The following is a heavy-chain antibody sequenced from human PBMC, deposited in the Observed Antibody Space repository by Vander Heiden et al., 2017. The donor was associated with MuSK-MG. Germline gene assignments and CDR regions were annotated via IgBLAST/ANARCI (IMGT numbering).Heavy chain of an antibody. CDR2: INRIGST. CDR3: ARSLPGTTVAGGLRDY. J-gene: IGHJ4*02. D-gene: IGHD6-19*01. V-gene: IGHV4-34*01. Sequence: QVKLQPWGAGLLKPSETLSLTCAVYGGSLSDYYWSWIRQPQGKGLEWIGEINRIGSTNYNPSLKSRVTMSVDTSKNQFSLRLSSVTAADTAVYYCARSLPGTTVAGGLRDYWGQGNLVTISS. CDR1: GGSLSDYY.